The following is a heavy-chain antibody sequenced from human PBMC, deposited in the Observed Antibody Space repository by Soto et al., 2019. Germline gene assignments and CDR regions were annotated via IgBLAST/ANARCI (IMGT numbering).Heavy chain of an antibody. V-gene: IGHV3-23*01. J-gene: IGHJ4*02. Sequence: EVQLLESGGGLVQPGGSLRLSCAASGCTFNAYAMTWVRQAPWKGLEWVSAIGGSGGNRYYAASVKGRFTISRDNSKDTLDLQMNRLRVEDTAVYYCARVASDYINSVDHWGQGILVTVSS. CDR1: GCTFNAYA. D-gene: IGHD4-4*01. CDR2: IGGSGGNR. CDR3: ARVASDYINSVDH.